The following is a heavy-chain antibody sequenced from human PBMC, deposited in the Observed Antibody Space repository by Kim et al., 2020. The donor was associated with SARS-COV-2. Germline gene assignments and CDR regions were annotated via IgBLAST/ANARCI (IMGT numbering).Heavy chain of an antibody. D-gene: IGHD2-2*01. J-gene: IGHJ4*01. Sequence: GGSLRLSCAASGFTFSSYGMHWVRQAPGKGLEWVAVISYDGSNKYYADSVKGRFTISRDNSKNTLYLQMNSLRAEDTAVYYCARDRSIVVVPSPTFDYWG. CDR3: ARDRSIVVVPSPTFDY. CDR2: ISYDGSNK. V-gene: IGHV3-30*03. CDR1: GFTFSSYG.